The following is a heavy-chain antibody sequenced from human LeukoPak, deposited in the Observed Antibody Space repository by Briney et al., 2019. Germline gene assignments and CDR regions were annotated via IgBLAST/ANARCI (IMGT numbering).Heavy chain of an antibody. Sequence: SETLSLTCTVSGGSISSYYWSWIRQPPGKGLEWIGEINHSGSTNYNPSLKSRVTISVDTSKNQFSLKLSSVTAADTAVYYCARGGELPTDYWGQGTLVTVSS. J-gene: IGHJ4*02. CDR3: ARGGELPTDY. D-gene: IGHD1-7*01. V-gene: IGHV4-34*01. CDR2: INHSGST. CDR1: GGSISSYY.